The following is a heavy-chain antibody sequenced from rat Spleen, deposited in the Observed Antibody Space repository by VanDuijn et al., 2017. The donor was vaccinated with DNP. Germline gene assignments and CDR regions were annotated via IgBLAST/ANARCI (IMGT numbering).Heavy chain of an antibody. CDR3: ARFFAY. CDR1: GFNFNDYW. Sequence: EVKLVESGGGLVQPGRSLTLSCAASGFNFNDYWMAWVRQVPGKGLEWVATITSTGGSTYYPDSVKGRFTISRDNAKNTLYLQMDSLRSEDTATYYCARFFAYWGQGTLVTVSS. V-gene: IGHV5-31*01. J-gene: IGHJ3*01. CDR2: ITSTGGST.